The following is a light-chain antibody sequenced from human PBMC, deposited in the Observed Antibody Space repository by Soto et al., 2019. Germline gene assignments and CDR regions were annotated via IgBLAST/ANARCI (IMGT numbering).Light chain of an antibody. J-gene: IGKJ2*01. CDR1: QSVSSN. CDR3: QQYNNWPPRYT. V-gene: IGKV3-15*01. CDR2: GAS. Sequence: EIVMTQSPATLSVSPGERATLSCRASQSVSSNLAWYQQKPGQAPRLLIYGASTRATGIPARFSGSGSGTECTLTNSRLQSEDFAVCYCQQYNNWPPRYTVGQGTKLEIK.